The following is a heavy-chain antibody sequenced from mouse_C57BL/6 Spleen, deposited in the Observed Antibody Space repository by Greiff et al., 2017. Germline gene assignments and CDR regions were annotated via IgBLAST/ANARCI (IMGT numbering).Heavy chain of an antibody. CDR3: AREEYDYGDAMDY. Sequence: VQLQQSGTELVKPGASVKLSCKASGYTFTSYWMHWVKQRPGQGLEWIGNINPSNGGTNYNEKFKSKATLTVDKSSSTAYMQLSSLTSEDSAVYYCAREEYDYGDAMDYWGQGTSVTVSS. V-gene: IGHV1-53*01. D-gene: IGHD2-4*01. CDR2: INPSNGGT. CDR1: GYTFTSYW. J-gene: IGHJ4*01.